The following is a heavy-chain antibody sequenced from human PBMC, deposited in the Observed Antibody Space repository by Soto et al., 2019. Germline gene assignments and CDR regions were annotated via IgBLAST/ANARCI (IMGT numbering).Heavy chain of an antibody. CDR3: AKEDYYDIVPLSAFDI. V-gene: IGHV3-30*18. CDR1: GFTFSSYG. J-gene: IGHJ3*02. CDR2: ISYDGSNK. D-gene: IGHD3-22*01. Sequence: GGSLRLSCAASGFTFSSYGMHWVRQAPGKGLEWVAVISYDGSNKYYADSVKGRFTISRDNSKNTLYLQMNSLRAEDTAVYYCAKEDYYDIVPLSAFDIWGQGTMVTVSS.